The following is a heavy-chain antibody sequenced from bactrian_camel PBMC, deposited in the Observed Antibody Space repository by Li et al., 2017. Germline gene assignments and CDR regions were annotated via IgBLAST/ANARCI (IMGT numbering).Heavy chain of an antibody. Sequence: DVQLVESGGGLVQPGGSLRLSCAVSGHTYKQYCMGWFRQAPGKGLEWVSLISSSGGSTLYADSVKGRFTISKDSAKNTLSLQMNSLKPEDTAIYYCAADPTRCFFCSMMTTGYRYWGQGTQVTVS. D-gene: IGHD5*01. J-gene: IGHJ4*01. V-gene: IGHV3S40*01. CDR2: ISSSGGST. CDR1: GHTYKQYC. CDR3: AADPTRCFFCSMMTTGYRY.